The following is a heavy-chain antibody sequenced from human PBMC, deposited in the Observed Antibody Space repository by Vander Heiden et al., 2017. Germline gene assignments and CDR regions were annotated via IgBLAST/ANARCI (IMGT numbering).Heavy chain of an antibody. CDR2: INHSGST. CDR3: ARGGYYDSSGYYNEFDY. Sequence: QVQLQQGGAGLLKPSETLSLTCAVYGGSFSGYYWSWIRQPPGKGLEWIGEINHSGSTNYNPSLKSRVTISVDTSKNQFSLKLSSVTAADTAVYYCARGGYYDSSGYYNEFDYWGQGTLVTVSS. CDR1: GGSFSGYY. J-gene: IGHJ4*02. D-gene: IGHD3-22*01. V-gene: IGHV4-34*01.